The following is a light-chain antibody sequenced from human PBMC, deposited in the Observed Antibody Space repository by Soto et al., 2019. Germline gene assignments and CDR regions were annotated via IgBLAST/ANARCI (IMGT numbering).Light chain of an antibody. CDR2: DAS. CDR3: QQYNSYSWT. CDR1: QSISSW. J-gene: IGKJ1*01. Sequence: DIPMTQSPSTLSASVGDRVTITCRASQSISSWLAWYQQKPGKAPKLLIYDASSLESGVPSRLSGSGSGTEFTLTISSLQADDFATYYCQQYNSYSWTFGQGTKVEIK. V-gene: IGKV1-5*01.